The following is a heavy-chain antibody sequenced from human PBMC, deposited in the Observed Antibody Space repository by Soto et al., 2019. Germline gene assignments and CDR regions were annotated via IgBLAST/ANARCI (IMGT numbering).Heavy chain of an antibody. CDR3: AKRSSSSTLDY. J-gene: IGHJ4*02. V-gene: IGHV3-23*01. CDR2: ISGSDDST. D-gene: IGHD6-6*01. Sequence: EVQLLESGGGLVQPGESLRLSCAASGFTFSRYAMSWVRQAPGRGLEWVSVISGSDDSTYYADSVKGWFTISRNNSKNPLYLQMTSLRAEDTAVYYCAKRSSSSTLDYWGQGTLVTVSS. CDR1: GFTFSRYA.